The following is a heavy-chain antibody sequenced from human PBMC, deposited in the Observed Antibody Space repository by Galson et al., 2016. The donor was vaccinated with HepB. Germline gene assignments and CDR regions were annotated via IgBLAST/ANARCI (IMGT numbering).Heavy chain of an antibody. CDR1: GFTFSGSA. CDR2: ITSPGNTYAT. V-gene: IGHV3-73*01. D-gene: IGHD3-22*01. Sequence: SLRLSCAASGFTFSGSAIHWVRQASGKGLEWLGRITSPGNTYATAYAASVRGRFTISRDDSKNTAYLQMNSLKPEDTAEYYCCSLSSAYRPLDYWGQGTLVTVSS. CDR3: CSLSSAYRPLDY. J-gene: IGHJ4*02.